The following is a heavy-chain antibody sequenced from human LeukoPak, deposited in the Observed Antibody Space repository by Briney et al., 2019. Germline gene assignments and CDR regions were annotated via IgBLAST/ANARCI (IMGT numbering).Heavy chain of an antibody. CDR3: ARGCNTAERHIDY. CDR1: GGSFSGYY. J-gene: IGHJ4*02. CDR2: INHSGST. V-gene: IGHV4-34*01. D-gene: IGHD5-18*01. Sequence: KPSETLSLTCAVYGGSFSGYYWSWIRQPPGKGLEWIGEINHSGSTNYNPSLKSRVTISVDTSKNQFSLKLSSVTAADTAVYYCARGCNTAERHIDYWGQGTLVTVSS.